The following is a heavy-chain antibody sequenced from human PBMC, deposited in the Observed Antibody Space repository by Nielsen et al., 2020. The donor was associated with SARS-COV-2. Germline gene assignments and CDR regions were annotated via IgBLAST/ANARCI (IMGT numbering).Heavy chain of an antibody. CDR1: GYTFTITS. V-gene: IGHV1-3*01. Sequence: ASVKVSCKASGYTFTITSVHWVRQAPGQRLEWMAWMNAGNGDTKYSQKFQGRVTITRDTSATTAYMELSSLTFEDAAVYYCARGPGGSWYAGAFDVWGQGTMVTVSS. D-gene: IGHD6-13*01. CDR3: ARGPGGSWYAGAFDV. J-gene: IGHJ3*01. CDR2: MNAGNGDT.